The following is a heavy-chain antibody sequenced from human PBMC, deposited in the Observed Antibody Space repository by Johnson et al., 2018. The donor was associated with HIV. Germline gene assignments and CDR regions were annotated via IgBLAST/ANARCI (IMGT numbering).Heavy chain of an antibody. J-gene: IGHJ3*02. CDR2: ISCDGSNK. D-gene: IGHD6-13*01. CDR3: ARRAATFVAFDI. V-gene: IGHV3-30*04. Sequence: QVQLVESGGGVVQPGGSLRLSCAASGFTFGSYAMRWVRQAPGKGLEWVAVISCDGSNKYYADSVKGRFTISRDNSKNTLYLQMNSLSAEDTAVYYCARRAATFVAFDIWGQGTMVTVS. CDR1: GFTFGSYA.